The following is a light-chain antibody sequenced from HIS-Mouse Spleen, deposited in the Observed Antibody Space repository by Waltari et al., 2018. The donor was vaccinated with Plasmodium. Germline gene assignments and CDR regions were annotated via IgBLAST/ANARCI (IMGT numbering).Light chain of an antibody. CDR2: EVS. V-gene: IGLV2-8*01. J-gene: IGLJ2*01. CDR1: STDVGGYNY. Sequence: QSALTQPPSASGSPGQSVTISCTGPSTDVGGYNYVSWYQQHPGKAPKLMIYEVSKRPSGVPERFSGSKSGNTASLTVSGLQAEDEADYYCSSYAGSNNLVFGGGTKLTVL. CDR3: SSYAGSNNLV.